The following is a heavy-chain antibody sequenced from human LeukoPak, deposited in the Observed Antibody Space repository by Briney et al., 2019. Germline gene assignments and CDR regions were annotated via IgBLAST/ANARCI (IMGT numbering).Heavy chain of an antibody. J-gene: IGHJ6*03. V-gene: IGHV3-21*04. D-gene: IGHD6-19*01. CDR1: GFTFSSYN. Sequence: GGSLRLSCAASGFTFSSYNMNWVRQAPGKGLEWVSSITSGSSYIYYADSVKGRFTISRDNSKNTLYLQMNSLRAEDTAVYYCAKRGSGWYEDYYYYMDVWGKGTTVTISS. CDR2: ITSGSSYI. CDR3: AKRGSGWYEDYYYYMDV.